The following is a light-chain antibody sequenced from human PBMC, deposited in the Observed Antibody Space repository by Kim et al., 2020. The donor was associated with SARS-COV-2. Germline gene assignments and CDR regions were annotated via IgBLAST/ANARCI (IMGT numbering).Light chain of an antibody. CDR3: QQYSTWPFT. Sequence: EIVMTQSPATLSVSPGERATLSCRASQSVGTNLAWYRQKPGQAPTLLIYGASTRATVIPATFSGSGSVTEFTLTISSLQSENFAVYYCQQYSTWPFTFGEGTKVDIK. V-gene: IGKV3-15*01. CDR2: GAS. CDR1: QSVGTN. J-gene: IGKJ4*01.